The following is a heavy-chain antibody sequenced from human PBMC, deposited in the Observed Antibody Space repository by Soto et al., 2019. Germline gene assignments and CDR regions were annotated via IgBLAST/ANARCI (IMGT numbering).Heavy chain of an antibody. CDR3: ARDRSKWELLEEAYAY. D-gene: IGHD1-26*01. J-gene: IGHJ4*02. V-gene: IGHV3-21*01. CDR2: ISSSSSYI. CDR1: GFTFSSNS. Sequence: EVQLVESGGGLVKPGGSLRLSCAASGFTFSSNSMNWVRQPPRKGLEWVSSISSSSSYIYYADSVKGRFTISRDNAKNSLYLQMNSLRAEDTAVYYCARDRSKWELLEEAYAYCGQGTLVTVSS.